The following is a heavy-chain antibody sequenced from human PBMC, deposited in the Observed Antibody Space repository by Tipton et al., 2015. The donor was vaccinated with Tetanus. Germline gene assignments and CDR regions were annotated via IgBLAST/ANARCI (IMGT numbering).Heavy chain of an antibody. CDR2: INPNSGGT. V-gene: IGHV1-2*02. CDR3: ARVPGGGRAKWLPPFDY. Sequence: QVQLVQSGAEVKKPGASVKVSCKASGYTFTGYYMHWVRQATGQGLEWMGWINPNSGGTNYAQKFQGRVTMTRDTSISTAYMELSRLRSDDTAVYYCARVPGGGRAKWLPPFDYWGQGTLVTVSS. CDR1: GYTFTGYY. D-gene: IGHD5-18*01. J-gene: IGHJ4*02.